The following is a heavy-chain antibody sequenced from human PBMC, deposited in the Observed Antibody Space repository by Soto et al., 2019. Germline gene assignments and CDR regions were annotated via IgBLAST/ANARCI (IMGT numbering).Heavy chain of an antibody. CDR2: TYYRSKWYN. CDR3: ARDMVPYSSGWSRAFGI. CDR1: GDSVSSNSAA. Sequence: PSQTLSLTCAISGDSVSSNSAAWNWIRQSPSRGLEWLGRTYYRSKWYNDYAVSVKSRITINPDTSKNQFSLQLNSVTPEDTAVYYCARDMVPYSSGWSRAFGIWGQGTMVTVS. D-gene: IGHD6-19*01. J-gene: IGHJ3*02. V-gene: IGHV6-1*01.